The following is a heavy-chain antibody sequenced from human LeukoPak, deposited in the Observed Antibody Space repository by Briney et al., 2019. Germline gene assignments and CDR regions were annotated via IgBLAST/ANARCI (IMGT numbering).Heavy chain of an antibody. J-gene: IGHJ5*02. CDR2: IYYSGST. V-gene: IGHV4-31*11. CDR1: GGSISSGGYY. Sequence: SETLSLTCAVSGGSISSGGYYWSWIRQHPGKGLEWIGYIYYSGSTYYNPSLKSRVTISVDTSKNQFSLKLSSVTAADTAVYYCARELADYGDYGWFDPWGQGTLVTVSS. D-gene: IGHD4-17*01. CDR3: ARELADYGDYGWFDP.